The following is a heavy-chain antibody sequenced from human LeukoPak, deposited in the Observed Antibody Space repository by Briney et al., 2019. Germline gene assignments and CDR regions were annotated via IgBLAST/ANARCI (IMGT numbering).Heavy chain of an antibody. Sequence: SETLSLTCAVYGGSFSGYYWSWMRQPPGKGLEWIGEINHSGSTNYNPSLKSRVTISVDTSKNQFSLKLSSVTAADTAVYYCARVRHRRDGYNSDYWGQGTLVTVSS. CDR1: GGSFSGYY. CDR3: ARVRHRRDGYNSDY. CDR2: INHSGST. V-gene: IGHV4-34*01. J-gene: IGHJ4*02. D-gene: IGHD5-24*01.